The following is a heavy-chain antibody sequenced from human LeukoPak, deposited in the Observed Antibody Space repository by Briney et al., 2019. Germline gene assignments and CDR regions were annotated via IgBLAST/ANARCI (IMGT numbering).Heavy chain of an antibody. CDR3: VRSASNAFDV. CDR2: INPKSGGT. J-gene: IGHJ3*01. Sequence: GASVKVSCKASGYTFTGYYMHWVRQAPGQGPEWVGWINPKSGGTNSAQKFQGRVTLTRDASISTAYMELSRLTSGDTAVYYCVRSASNAFDVWGQGTMVTVSS. CDR1: GYTFTGYY. V-gene: IGHV1-2*02. D-gene: IGHD3-3*01.